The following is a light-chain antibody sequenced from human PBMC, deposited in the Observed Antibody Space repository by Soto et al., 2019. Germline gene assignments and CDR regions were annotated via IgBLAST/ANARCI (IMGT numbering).Light chain of an antibody. CDR3: QQYGSSLQYT. V-gene: IGKV3-20*01. CDR1: QSVTSSY. CDR2: GAS. J-gene: IGKJ2*01. Sequence: EIVLTQSPGTLSLSPGERATLSCRASQSVTSSYLAWYQQKPGQAPRLLIYGASSRATGIPDRFSGSGSGTDFTLTISRLEPEDFAVYYCQQYGSSLQYTFRQGTKLEIK.